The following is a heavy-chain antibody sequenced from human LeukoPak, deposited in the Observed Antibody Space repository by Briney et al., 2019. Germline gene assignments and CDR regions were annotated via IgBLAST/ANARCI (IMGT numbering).Heavy chain of an antibody. V-gene: IGHV3-74*01. CDR3: ARERGDPNWFDL. Sequence: QFGGSLRLSCAASGFSFSSYWMHWVRQAPGKGLVWVSRIKSDGSSTSYADSVKDRFTISRDNAKNTLYLHMNSLRAEDTAVYYCARERGDPNWFDLWGQGTLVAVSS. D-gene: IGHD4-17*01. CDR1: GFSFSSYW. J-gene: IGHJ5*02. CDR2: IKSDGSST.